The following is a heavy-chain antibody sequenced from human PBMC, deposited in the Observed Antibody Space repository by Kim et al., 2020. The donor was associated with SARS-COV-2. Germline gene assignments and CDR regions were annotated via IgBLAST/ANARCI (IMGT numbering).Heavy chain of an antibody. V-gene: IGHV3-23*01. Sequence: VKGRFTITSDNPKNTLYLQMNSLRAEDTAVYYCARVQGYYYDTTTPPTDYWGQGTLVTVSS. CDR3: ARVQGYYYDTTTPPTDY. D-gene: IGHD3-22*01. J-gene: IGHJ4*02.